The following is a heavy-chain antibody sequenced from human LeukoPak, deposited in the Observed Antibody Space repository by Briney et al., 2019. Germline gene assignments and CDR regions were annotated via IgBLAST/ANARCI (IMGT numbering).Heavy chain of an antibody. CDR2: ITGSGGST. D-gene: IGHD5/OR15-5a*01. J-gene: IGHJ4*02. CDR1: GFTFSSYS. CDR3: AKVSTVYY. V-gene: IGHV3-23*01. Sequence: GGSLRLSCAASGFTFSSYSMARVRQAPGKGLEWVSAITGSGGSTYYADSVKGRFTISRDNSKNTLYLQMNSLRAEDTAVYYCAKVSTVYYWGQGTLVTVSS.